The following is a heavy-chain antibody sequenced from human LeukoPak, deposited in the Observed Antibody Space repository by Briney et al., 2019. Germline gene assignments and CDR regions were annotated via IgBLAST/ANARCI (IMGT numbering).Heavy chain of an antibody. CDR1: GYTFTSYG. Sequence: ASVKVSCKASGYTFTSYGISWVRQAPGQGLEWMGWISAYNGNTNYAQKLQGRVTMTTDTSTSTAYMELRSLRSDDTAVYYCARDRRIAVAGTIMSYWGQGTLATVSS. D-gene: IGHD6-19*01. CDR3: ARDRRIAVAGTIMSY. J-gene: IGHJ4*02. CDR2: ISAYNGNT. V-gene: IGHV1-18*01.